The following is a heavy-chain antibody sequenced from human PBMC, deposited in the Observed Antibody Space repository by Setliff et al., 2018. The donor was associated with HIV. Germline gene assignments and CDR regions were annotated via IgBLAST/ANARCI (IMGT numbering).Heavy chain of an antibody. CDR3: ARDSRDIVVVIAPEPEPYYYYGMDV. V-gene: IGHV1-69*13. Sequence: SVKVSCKASGYTFTSYAMHWVRQAPGQGLEWMGGIVPIFGTPNYAQKFKGRLTITADESTSTVYMELSSLRSEDTAVYFCARDSRDIVVVIAPEPEPYYYYGMDVWGEGTTVTVS. CDR2: IVPIFGTP. J-gene: IGHJ6*02. CDR1: GYTFTSYA. D-gene: IGHD2-15*01.